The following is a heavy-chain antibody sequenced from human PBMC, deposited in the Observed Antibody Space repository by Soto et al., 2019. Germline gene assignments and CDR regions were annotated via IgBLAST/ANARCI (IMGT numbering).Heavy chain of an antibody. Sequence: EVQVLESGGGWFQPGGSRRLSCAASGLIFSNYAMMWVRQAPGKGLEWVSAISGSGGGTQYADSVRGRLTISRDNSKNTLYLQMNSLRAEDMAVYYCAKDPNGDYIGAFDFWGQGILVTVSS. CDR3: AKDPNGDYIGAFDF. J-gene: IGHJ3*01. CDR1: GLIFSNYA. D-gene: IGHD4-17*01. CDR2: ISGSGGGT. V-gene: IGHV3-23*01.